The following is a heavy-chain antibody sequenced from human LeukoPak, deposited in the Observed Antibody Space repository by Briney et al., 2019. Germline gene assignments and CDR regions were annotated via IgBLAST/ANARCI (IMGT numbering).Heavy chain of an antibody. CDR2: INPSGGST. Sequence: ASVTVSYKASGYTFTIYYMHWVRPAPGQGLGGMGIINPSGGSTSYAQKFQGRVTMTRDTSTSTVYMELSSLRSEDTAVYYCAATDRFLDPNWSKRQISTGSRFDYWGQGTLVTVSS. V-gene: IGHV1-46*01. J-gene: IGHJ4*02. D-gene: IGHD3-3*01. CDR1: GYTFTIYY. CDR3: AATDRFLDPNWSKRQISTGSRFDY.